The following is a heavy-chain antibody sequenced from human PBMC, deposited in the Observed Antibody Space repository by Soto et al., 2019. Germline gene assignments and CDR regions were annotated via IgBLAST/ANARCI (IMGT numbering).Heavy chain of an antibody. V-gene: IGHV2-5*02. CDR2: FYWDDDK. CDR3: AHTWGLPFDY. J-gene: IGHJ4*02. D-gene: IGHD3-16*01. Sequence: QITLKESGPTLVKPTQTLTLTCTCSGFSLRTTGVGVGWIRQPPGKALEWLGIFYWDDDKRYSPSLKNRLTLTNDISKSQVVLTLTNMDPVDTATYYCAHTWGLPFDYWGQGTPVIVSS. CDR1: GFSLRTTGVG.